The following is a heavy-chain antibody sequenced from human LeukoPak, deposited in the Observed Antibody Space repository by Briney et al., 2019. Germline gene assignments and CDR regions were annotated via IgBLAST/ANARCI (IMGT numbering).Heavy chain of an antibody. CDR2: INHSGST. CDR1: GGSFSGYY. CDR3: ARHGYTFNGFDP. Sequence: ESLSLTCAVYGGSFSGYYWSWLRQPPGKGLEWIGEINHSGSTNYNPSLKSQVTISVDASKKQFSLNLSSVTAADTAVYYCARHGYTFNGFDPWGAGTLVTVSS. V-gene: IGHV4-34*01. D-gene: IGHD6-13*01. J-gene: IGHJ5*02.